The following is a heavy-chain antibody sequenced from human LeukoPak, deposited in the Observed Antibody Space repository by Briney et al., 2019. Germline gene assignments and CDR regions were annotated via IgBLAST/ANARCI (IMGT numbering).Heavy chain of an antibody. Sequence: SETLSLTCAVYGGSFSGYHWSWIRQPPGKGLEWIGEINHSGSTNYNPSLKSRVTISVDTSKNQFSLKLSSVTAADTAVYYCSGGRRSSSWYGYYYYYYMDVWGKGTTVTVSS. V-gene: IGHV4-34*01. CDR1: GGSFSGYH. CDR3: SGGRRSSSWYGYYYYYYMDV. J-gene: IGHJ6*03. D-gene: IGHD6-13*01. CDR2: INHSGST.